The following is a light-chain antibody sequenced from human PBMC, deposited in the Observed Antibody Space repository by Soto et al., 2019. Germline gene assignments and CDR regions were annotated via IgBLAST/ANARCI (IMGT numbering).Light chain of an antibody. CDR1: SGDVGTDNL. V-gene: IGLV2-23*01. J-gene: IGLJ3*02. Sequence: QSALTQPASVSGSPGQSITISCTGTSGDVGTDNLVSWYQQHPGKAPQLMIYESSKRPSGVSNRFSGSRSGNTASLTISGLQAEDEADYYCCSFAHRSTLVFGGGTKLTVL. CDR3: CSFAHRSTLV. CDR2: ESS.